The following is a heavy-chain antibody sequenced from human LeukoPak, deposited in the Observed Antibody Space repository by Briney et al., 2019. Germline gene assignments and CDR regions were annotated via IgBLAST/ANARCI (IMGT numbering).Heavy chain of an antibody. CDR2: ISGSGGST. CDR1: GFTFSSYG. J-gene: IGHJ4*02. CDR3: AKYDLTYYFDY. D-gene: IGHD3-3*01. V-gene: IGHV3-23*01. Sequence: TGGSLRLSCAASGFTFSSYGMSWVRQAPGKGLEWVSAISGSGGSTYYADSVKGRFTISRDTSKNTLNLQMNSLRAEDAAVYYCAKYDLTYYFDYWGQGTLVTVSS.